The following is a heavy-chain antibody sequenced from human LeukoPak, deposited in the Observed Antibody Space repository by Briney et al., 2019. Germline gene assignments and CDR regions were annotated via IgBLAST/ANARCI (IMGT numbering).Heavy chain of an antibody. CDR2: ISSSSSYI. CDR3: ARDGSGLRSLEWLGFWFDP. J-gene: IGHJ5*02. CDR1: GFTFSSYS. V-gene: IGHV3-21*01. Sequence: GGSLRLSCAASGFTFSSYSMNWVRQAPGKGLEWVSSISSSSSYIYYADSVKGRFTISRDNAKNSLYLQMNSLRAEDTAVYYCARDGSGLRSLEWLGFWFDPWGQGTLVTVSS. D-gene: IGHD3-3*01.